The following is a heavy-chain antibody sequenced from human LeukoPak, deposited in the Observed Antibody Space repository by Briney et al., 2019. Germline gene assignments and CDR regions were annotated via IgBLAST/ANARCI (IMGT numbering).Heavy chain of an antibody. D-gene: IGHD1-26*01. V-gene: IGHV4-59*12. CDR2: IYYSGST. CDR3: ARGPLWAPFDY. CDR1: GGSISSYY. J-gene: IGHJ4*02. Sequence: SETLSLTCTVSGGSISSYYWSWIRQPPGKGLEWIGYIYYSGSTNYNPSLKSRVTISVDTSKNQFSLKLSSVTAADTAVYYCARGPLWAPFDYWGQGTLVTVSS.